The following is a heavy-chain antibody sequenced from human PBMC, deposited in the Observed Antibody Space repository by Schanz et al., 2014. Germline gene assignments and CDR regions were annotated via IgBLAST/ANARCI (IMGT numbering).Heavy chain of an antibody. D-gene: IGHD5-12*01. Sequence: EVQLLESGGGLVQPGGSLRLSCAASGFTFSSYAMSWVRQAPGKGLEWVSALSGSGGSTYYADSVEGRFTISRDNSRNTLYLQMNSLRTEDTAVNYCASPSGYSDYGTYFDFWGQGTLVTVSS. CDR3: ASPSGYSDYGTYFDF. J-gene: IGHJ4*02. CDR1: GFTFSSYA. V-gene: IGHV3-23*01. CDR2: LSGSGGST.